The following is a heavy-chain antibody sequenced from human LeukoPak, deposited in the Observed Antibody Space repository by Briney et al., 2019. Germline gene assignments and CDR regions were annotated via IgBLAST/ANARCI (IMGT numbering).Heavy chain of an antibody. CDR1: GGSISSGDYY. J-gene: IGHJ5*02. V-gene: IGHV4-30-4*01. Sequence: HSETLSLTCTVSGGSISSGDYYWSWIRQPPGKGLEWIAYMYYSGSTYYNPSLKSRDTMSADTSKNQLSLKLSSVTAADTAVYYCARPYYYDSRIDPRGQGILVTVSS. CDR3: ARPYYYDSRIDP. CDR2: MYYSGST. D-gene: IGHD3-22*01.